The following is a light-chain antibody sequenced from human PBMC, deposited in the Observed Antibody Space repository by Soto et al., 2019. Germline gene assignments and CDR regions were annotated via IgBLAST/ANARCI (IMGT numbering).Light chain of an antibody. CDR3: QQYNSYSPAT. CDR2: KSS. Sequence: LSGSLGDRFTITCRSSQTMSGWLAWYQQKPGKAPKLLIYKSSSLESGVPSRFSGSGSWTEFTLTISSLQPDDFATYYCQQYNSYSPATFGQGTKVDIK. CDR1: QTMSGW. V-gene: IGKV1-5*03. J-gene: IGKJ1*01.